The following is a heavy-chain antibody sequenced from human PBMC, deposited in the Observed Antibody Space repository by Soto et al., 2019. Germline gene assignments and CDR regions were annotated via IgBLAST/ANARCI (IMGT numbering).Heavy chain of an antibody. J-gene: IGHJ4*02. CDR3: ARDRVQWLLRD. D-gene: IGHD3-22*01. Sequence: QVQLQQWGAGLLKPSETLSLTCAVYGGSFSGYYWSWIRQPPGKGLEWIGEINHSGSTNYNPSLKSRVTISVDTSKNQFSLKLSSVTAADTAVYYCARDRVQWLLRDRGQGTLVTVSS. V-gene: IGHV4-34*01. CDR2: INHSGST. CDR1: GGSFSGYY.